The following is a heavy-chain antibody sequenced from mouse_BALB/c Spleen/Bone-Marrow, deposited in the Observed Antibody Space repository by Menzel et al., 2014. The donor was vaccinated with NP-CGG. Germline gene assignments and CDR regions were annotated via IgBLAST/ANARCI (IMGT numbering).Heavy chain of an antibody. V-gene: IGHV14-3*02. CDR1: GFNIKDTY. CDR3: VRYLYGNYFDY. Sequence: VQLQQSGAELVKPGASVKLSCTASGFNIKDTYMHWVKQRPEQSLEWIGRIVPANGNTKYDPKFQGKATITADTSSNTAYLQLTSLTSEDTAVYYCVRYLYGNYFDYCGQGTTLTVSS. D-gene: IGHD2-10*02. J-gene: IGHJ2*01. CDR2: IVPANGNT.